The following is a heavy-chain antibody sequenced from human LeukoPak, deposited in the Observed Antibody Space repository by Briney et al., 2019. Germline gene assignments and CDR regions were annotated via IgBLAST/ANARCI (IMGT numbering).Heavy chain of an antibody. J-gene: IGHJ4*02. CDR3: ARDYIGLYSGSYYDY. CDR2: IYSGGST. CDR1: GFTFSSYG. D-gene: IGHD1-26*01. Sequence: GGSLRLSCAASGFTFSSYGMTWVRQAPGKGLEWVSVIYSGGSTYYADSVKGRFTISRDNSKNTLYLQMNSLRAEDTAVYYCARDYIGLYSGSYYDYWGQGTLVTVSS. V-gene: IGHV3-66*01.